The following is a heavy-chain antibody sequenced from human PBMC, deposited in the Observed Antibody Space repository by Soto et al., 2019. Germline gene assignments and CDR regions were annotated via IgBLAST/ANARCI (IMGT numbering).Heavy chain of an antibody. J-gene: IGHJ6*01. Sequence: GASVKVSSKASGYAFNSYAMHWVRQAPGQRLEWMGWINAGNGNTTYSQKFQGRVTITRDTSASTAYMELSSLRSEDTAVYYCARDPGYCSSTSCYGGPLDYGMDVRGQGTTVTVSS. CDR1: GYAFNSYA. CDR2: INAGNGNT. CDR3: ARDPGYCSSTSCYGGPLDYGMDV. V-gene: IGHV1-3*01. D-gene: IGHD2-2*01.